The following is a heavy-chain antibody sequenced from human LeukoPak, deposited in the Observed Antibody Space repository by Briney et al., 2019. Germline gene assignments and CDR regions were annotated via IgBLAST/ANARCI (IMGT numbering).Heavy chain of an antibody. CDR3: AKDWGDYDILTGYSVGLDV. J-gene: IGHJ6*02. D-gene: IGHD3-9*01. CDR1: GFTFDDYA. Sequence: GGSLRLSCAASGFTFDDYAMHWVRQAPGKGLEWVSGISWNSGSIGYADSVKGRFTISRDNAKNSLYLQMNSLRAEDTALYYCAKDWGDYDILTGYSVGLDVWGQGTTVTVSS. CDR2: ISWNSGSI. V-gene: IGHV3-9*01.